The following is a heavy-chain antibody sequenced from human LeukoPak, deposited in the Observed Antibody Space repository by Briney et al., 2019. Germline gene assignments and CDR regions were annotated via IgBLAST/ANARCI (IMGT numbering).Heavy chain of an antibody. D-gene: IGHD5-18*01. CDR1: GYSFTSYW. CDR2: IYPGDSGT. Sequence: GEPLKISCKGSGYSFTSYWIGWVRQMPGKGLEWMGIIYPGDSGTRYSPSFQGQVTISADKSISTAYLQWSSLKASDTAMYYCARASVDTAMGAFDIWGQGTMVTVSS. V-gene: IGHV5-51*01. CDR3: ARASVDTAMGAFDI. J-gene: IGHJ3*02.